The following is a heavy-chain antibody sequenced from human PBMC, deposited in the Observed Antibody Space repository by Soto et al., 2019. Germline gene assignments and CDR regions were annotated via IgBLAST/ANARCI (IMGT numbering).Heavy chain of an antibody. D-gene: IGHD1-26*01. CDR2: IGPESGAT. V-gene: IGHV1-2*02. Sequence: GPSVKVSCKASGYTFTGHYIHWVRQAPEQGPEWMGEIGPESGATRYAQKFQGRVTMTRDTSITTAYMELRNLSPDDTAVYYCGRGRSGQIVVFYWGQGTPVTVPQ. J-gene: IGHJ4*02. CDR1: GYTFTGHY. CDR3: GRGRSGQIVVFY.